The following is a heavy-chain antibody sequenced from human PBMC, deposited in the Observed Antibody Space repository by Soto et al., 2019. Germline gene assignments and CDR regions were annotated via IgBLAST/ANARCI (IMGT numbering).Heavy chain of an antibody. D-gene: IGHD2-15*01. CDR3: STARYCSGGTCWGGAFDI. V-gene: IGHV3-15*01. CDR1: GFTFSNAW. Sequence: EVQLVESGGGLVKPGGSLRLSCAASGFTFSNAWISWVRQAPGKGLEWVGRLKSKTDGGTTDYAAPVKGRFTISRDDSKNTLYLQMNSLKTEDTAVYFCSTARYCSGGTCWGGAFDIWGQGTMVTVSS. CDR2: LKSKTDGGTT. J-gene: IGHJ3*02.